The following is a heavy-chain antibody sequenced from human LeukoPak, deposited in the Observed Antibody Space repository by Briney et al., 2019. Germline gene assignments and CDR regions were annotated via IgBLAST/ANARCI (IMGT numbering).Heavy chain of an antibody. Sequence: ASVTVSCKASGYTFTNYGISWVRQAPGQGLEWMGRINPNSGGTNYAQKFQGRVTMTRDTSISTAYMELSRLRSDDTAVYYCARGVLRYFDWLNYYYYYYGMDVWGQGTTVTVSS. J-gene: IGHJ6*02. CDR2: INPNSGGT. V-gene: IGHV1-2*06. D-gene: IGHD3-9*01. CDR3: ARGVLRYFDWLNYYYYYYGMDV. CDR1: GYTFTNYG.